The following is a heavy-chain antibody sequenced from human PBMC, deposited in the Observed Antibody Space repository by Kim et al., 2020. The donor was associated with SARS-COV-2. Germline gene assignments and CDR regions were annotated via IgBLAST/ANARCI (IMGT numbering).Heavy chain of an antibody. D-gene: IGHD6-19*01. CDR1: EVTLSNYV. J-gene: IGHJ4*02. CDR2: ITGSGLTT. Sequence: GGSLRLSCAASEVTLSNYVMSWVREAPGKGLEWVADITGSGLTTYYADAVKGRFTISRDNSKNVVYLQMDSLRVDDTAVYYCAKVWGYQVAGIYDSWGQG. CDR3: AKVWGYQVAGIYDS. V-gene: IGHV3-23*01.